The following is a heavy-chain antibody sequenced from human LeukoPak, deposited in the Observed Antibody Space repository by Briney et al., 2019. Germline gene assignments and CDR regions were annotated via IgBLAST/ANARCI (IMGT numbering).Heavy chain of an antibody. CDR1: GGSISSGGYS. Sequence: TSETLSLTCAVSGGSISSGGYSWSWIRQPPGKGLEWIGNIYHSGTTYYNPSLKSRVTISVDRSKNQFSLKLSSVTAADTAVYYCARGGLRGVFDYWGQGTLVTVSS. V-gene: IGHV4-30-2*01. D-gene: IGHD2-8*02. J-gene: IGHJ4*02. CDR3: ARGGLRGVFDY. CDR2: IYHSGTT.